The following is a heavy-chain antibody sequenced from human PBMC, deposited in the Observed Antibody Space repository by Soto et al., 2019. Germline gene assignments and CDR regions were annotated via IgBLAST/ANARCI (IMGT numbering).Heavy chain of an antibody. J-gene: IGHJ6*02. CDR2: IAYDGSNK. D-gene: IGHD3-10*01. V-gene: IGHV3-30-3*01. CDR3: ARMRGGSGSYTGYYYYGMDV. Sequence: QVQLVESGGGVVQPGRSLRLSCAAAGFTFSSYAMHWVRQAPGKGLEWVAVIAYDGSNKYYADSLKGRFTISRDNSKNTLYLQMNSLRAEDTAGYYCARMRGGSGSYTGYYYYGMDVWGQGTTVTVSS. CDR1: GFTFSSYA.